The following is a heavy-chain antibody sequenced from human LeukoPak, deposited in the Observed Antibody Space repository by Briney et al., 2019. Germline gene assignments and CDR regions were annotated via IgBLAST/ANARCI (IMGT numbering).Heavy chain of an antibody. D-gene: IGHD3-3*01. V-gene: IGHV3-23*01. CDR3: AKPIYYDLWSGPDY. Sequence: GGSLRLSCAVSGFPLSSYAMSWVRQAPGKGLEWVSATSSSDAGTYYADSVRGRFTISRDNSKNTLYLQMNSLRAEDAAVYYCAKPIYYDLWSGPDYWGQGTLVTVSS. CDR1: GFPLSSYA. CDR2: TSSSDAGT. J-gene: IGHJ4*02.